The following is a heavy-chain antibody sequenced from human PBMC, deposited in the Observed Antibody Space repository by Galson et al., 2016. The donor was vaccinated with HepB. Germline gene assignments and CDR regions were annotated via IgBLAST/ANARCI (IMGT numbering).Heavy chain of an antibody. D-gene: IGHD3-3*01. CDR1: GFTFSNYA. V-gene: IGHV3-30*04. CDR2: ISSDGRNK. Sequence: SLRLSCAASGFTFSNYAMYWVRQAPGKGLEWLTLISSDGRNKLYADSLQGRFTISRDTSKGTLYLQMKSLRAEDTAVYYCARDTYYDFWNGYSGYYYGMDVWGQGTTVSASS. CDR3: ARDTYYDFWNGYSGYYYGMDV. J-gene: IGHJ6*02.